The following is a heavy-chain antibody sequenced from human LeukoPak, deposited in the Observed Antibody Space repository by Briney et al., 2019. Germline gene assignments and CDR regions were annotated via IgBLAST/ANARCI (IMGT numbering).Heavy chain of an antibody. Sequence: GGSLRLSCVASGFTFSNYWMGWVRQAPGKGLEWVANIKPDGSEKFYVDSVKGRFTISRDNAKNTLYLQMNSLRAEDTAVYYCAKSVAAYPLSHYWGQGTLVTVSS. J-gene: IGHJ4*02. CDR3: AKSVAAYPLSHY. CDR1: GFTFSNYW. D-gene: IGHD3-16*01. CDR2: IKPDGSEK. V-gene: IGHV3-7*03.